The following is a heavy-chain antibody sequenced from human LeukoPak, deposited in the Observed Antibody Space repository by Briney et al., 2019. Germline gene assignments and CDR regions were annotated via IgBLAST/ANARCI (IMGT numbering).Heavy chain of an antibody. CDR2: IYHSGST. D-gene: IGHD1-26*01. CDR3: ARHPFRELLSIFKGRFDP. Sequence: SETLSLTCAVSGYSISSGYYWGWIRQPPGKGLEWIGSIYHSGSTYYNPSLKSRVTISVDTSKNQFSLKLSSVTAADTAVYYCARHPFRELLSIFKGRFDPWGQGTLVTVSS. V-gene: IGHV4-38-2*01. CDR1: GYSISSGYY. J-gene: IGHJ5*02.